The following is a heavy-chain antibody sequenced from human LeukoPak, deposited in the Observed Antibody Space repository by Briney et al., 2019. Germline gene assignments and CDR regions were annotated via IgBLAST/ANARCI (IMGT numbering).Heavy chain of an antibody. CDR3: ANEGSGSYSYYYYYYMDV. Sequence: PGGSLRLSCAASGFTLSSYGMHWVRQAPGKGLEWVAFIRYDGSNKYYADSVKGRFTISRDNSKNTLYLQMNSLRAEDTAVYYCANEGSGSYSYYYYYYMDVWGKGTTVTISS. J-gene: IGHJ6*03. V-gene: IGHV3-30*02. CDR2: IRYDGSNK. CDR1: GFTLSSYG. D-gene: IGHD3-10*01.